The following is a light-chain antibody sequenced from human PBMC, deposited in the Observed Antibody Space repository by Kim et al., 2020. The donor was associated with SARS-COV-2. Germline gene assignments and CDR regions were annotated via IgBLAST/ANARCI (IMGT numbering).Light chain of an antibody. Sequence: ATINCKSSQSLYYSSYKKNYLAWYQQKPGQPPKLRIYWAFTRESGVPDRFSGSGSGTDFSLIISSLQAEDVAVYYCQQYYTSPLTFGGGTKVDIK. CDR1: QSLYYSSYKKNY. J-gene: IGKJ4*01. CDR2: WAF. CDR3: QQYYTSPLT. V-gene: IGKV4-1*01.